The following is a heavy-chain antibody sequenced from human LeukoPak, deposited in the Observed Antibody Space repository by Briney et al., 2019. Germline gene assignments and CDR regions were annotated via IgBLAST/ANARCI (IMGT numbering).Heavy chain of an antibody. CDR3: ARMGSGSYPDY. CDR1: GFTVSSNY. D-gene: IGHD1-26*01. Sequence: GGSLRLSCAASGFTVSSNYMSWVPQAPGKGLEWVSVIYSGGSTYHADSVKGRFTISRDNSKNTLYLQMNSLRAEDTAVYYCARMGSGSYPDYWGQGTLVTVSS. J-gene: IGHJ4*02. CDR2: IYSGGST. V-gene: IGHV3-66*01.